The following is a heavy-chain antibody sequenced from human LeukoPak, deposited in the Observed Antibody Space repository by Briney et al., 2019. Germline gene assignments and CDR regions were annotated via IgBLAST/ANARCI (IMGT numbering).Heavy chain of an antibody. V-gene: IGHV3-21*01. CDR1: EFTFSNYW. CDR2: ISSSSSYI. CDR3: ARALNPGDRYYYASSNTDAFDI. Sequence: KTGGSLRLSCAASEFTFSNYWMSWVRQAPGKGLEWVSSISSSSSYIYYADSVKGRFTISRDNAKNSLYLQMNSLRAEDSAVYYCARALNPGDRYYYASSNTDAFDIWGQGTMVTVSS. D-gene: IGHD3-22*01. J-gene: IGHJ3*02.